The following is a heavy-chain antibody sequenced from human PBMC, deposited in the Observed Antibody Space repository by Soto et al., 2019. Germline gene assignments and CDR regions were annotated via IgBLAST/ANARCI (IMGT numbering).Heavy chain of an antibody. D-gene: IGHD3-10*01. CDR2: IYYSGST. CDR3: ARERLGNYYGSGSHNWFDS. V-gene: IGHV4-31*03. CDR1: GGSISSGGYY. Sequence: SETLSLTCTVSGGSISSGGYYWSWIRQHPGKGLEWIGYIYYSGSTYYNPSLKSRVTISVDTSKNQFSLKLSSVTAADTAVYYCARERLGNYYGSGSHNWFDSWGQGTLSPSPQ. J-gene: IGHJ5*01.